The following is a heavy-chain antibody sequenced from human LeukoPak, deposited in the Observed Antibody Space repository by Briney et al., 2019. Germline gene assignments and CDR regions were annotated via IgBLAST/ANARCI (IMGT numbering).Heavy chain of an antibody. CDR1: GGSFSGYY. CDR3: ARGQGYGSRIFDY. D-gene: IGHD5-18*01. CDR2: INHSGST. V-gene: IGHV4-34*01. Sequence: PSETLSLTCAVYGGSFSGYYWSWIRQPPGKGLEWIGEINHSGSTNYNPSLKSRVTISVDTSKNQFSLKLSSVTAADTAVYYCARGQGYGSRIFDYWGQGTLVTVSS. J-gene: IGHJ4*02.